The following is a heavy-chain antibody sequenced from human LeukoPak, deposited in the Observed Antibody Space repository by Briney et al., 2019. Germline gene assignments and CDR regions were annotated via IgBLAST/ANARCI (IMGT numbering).Heavy chain of an antibody. CDR3: ARDRDIVVVPAILGWFDP. V-gene: IGHV3-21*01. CDR2: ISSSSSYI. CDR1: GFTLSSYA. J-gene: IGHJ5*02. Sequence: GGSLRLSCEASGFTLSSYAMSWVRQAPGKGLEWVSSISSSSSYIYYADSVKGRFTISRDNAKNSLYLQMNSLRAEDTAVYYCARDRDIVVVPAILGWFDPWGQGTLVTVSS. D-gene: IGHD2-2*01.